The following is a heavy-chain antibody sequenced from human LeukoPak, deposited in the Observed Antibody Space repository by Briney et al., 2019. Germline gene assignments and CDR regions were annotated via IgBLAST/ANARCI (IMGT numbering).Heavy chain of an antibody. CDR3: ATYDSWSGYNIAY. V-gene: IGHV3-7*03. CDR1: GFTLSSRW. D-gene: IGHD3-3*01. Sequence: PGGSLRLSCVVSGFTLSSRWMMWVRQAPGKGLEWMTNINRDGSEKNYVDSVKGRITITRDNAVNSLYLQMNSLKVEDTAIYYCATYDSWSGYNIAYWGQGTLVTVSS. CDR2: INRDGSEK. J-gene: IGHJ4*02.